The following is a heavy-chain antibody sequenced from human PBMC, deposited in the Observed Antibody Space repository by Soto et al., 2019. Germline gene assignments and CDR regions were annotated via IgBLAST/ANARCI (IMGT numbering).Heavy chain of an antibody. V-gene: IGHV1-69*02. CDR1: GGTFSSYT. CDR3: ARGSSIAAPNWFDP. CDR2: IIPILGIA. D-gene: IGHD6-6*01. J-gene: IGHJ5*02. Sequence: GASVKVSCKASGGTFSSYTISWVRQAPGQGLEWMGRIIPILGIANYAQKFQGRVTITADKSTSTAYMELSSLRSEDTAVYYCARGSSIAAPNWFDPWGQGTLVTVSS.